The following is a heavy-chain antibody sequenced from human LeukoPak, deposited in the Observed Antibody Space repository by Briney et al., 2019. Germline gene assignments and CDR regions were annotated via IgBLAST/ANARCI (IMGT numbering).Heavy chain of an antibody. J-gene: IGHJ4*02. CDR3: ARGVYGSGDY. CDR2: IYSSGST. CDR1: GGSISSYY. Sequence: PSETLSLTCTGSGGSISSYYWSWIRQPAGKGLEWIGRIYSSGSTNYNPSLKSRVTMSVDTSQNQFSLKLTSVTAADTALYYCARGVYGSGDYWGQGTLVTVSS. V-gene: IGHV4-4*07. D-gene: IGHD3-10*01.